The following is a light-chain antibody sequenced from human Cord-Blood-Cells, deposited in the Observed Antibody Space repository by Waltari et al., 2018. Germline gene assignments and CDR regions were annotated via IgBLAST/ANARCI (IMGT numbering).Light chain of an antibody. J-gene: IGKJ4*01. V-gene: IGKV1-39*01. CDR1: QRISSY. Sequence: DIQMTQSPSSLSASLGDRVTITCRASQRISSYLNWYQQKPGKAPKLLIYAASSLQSGVPSRFSGSGSGTEFTLTISSLQPEDFATYYCQQSYSTPLTFGGGTKVEIK. CDR3: QQSYSTPLT. CDR2: AAS.